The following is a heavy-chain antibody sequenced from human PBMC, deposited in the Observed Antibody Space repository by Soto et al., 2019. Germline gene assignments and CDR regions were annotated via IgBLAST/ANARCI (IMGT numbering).Heavy chain of an antibody. CDR3: ARDFYSGSYSGDDAFDI. Sequence: SVKVSCRASGGTFSSYAISWVRQAPGQGLEWMGGIIPIFGTANYAQKFQGRVTITADESTSTAYMELSSLRSEDTAVYYCARDFYSGSYSGDDAFDIWGQGTMVTVSS. J-gene: IGHJ3*02. CDR1: GGTFSSYA. V-gene: IGHV1-69*13. CDR2: IIPIFGTA. D-gene: IGHD1-26*01.